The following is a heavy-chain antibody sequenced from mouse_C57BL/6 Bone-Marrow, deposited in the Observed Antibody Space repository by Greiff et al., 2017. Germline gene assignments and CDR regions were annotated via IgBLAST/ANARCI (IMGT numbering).Heavy chain of an antibody. CDR2: IDPENGDT. J-gene: IGHJ4*01. D-gene: IGHD2-10*01. CDR3: TPYYYYAMDY. CDR1: GFNIKDDY. V-gene: IGHV14-4*01. Sequence: VQLQQSGAELVRPGASVKLSCTASGFNIKDDYMHWVKQRPEQGLEWIGWIDPENGDTEYASKFQGKATITADTSSNTAYLQLSSLTSEDTSVYYCTPYYYYAMDYWGQGTSVTVSS.